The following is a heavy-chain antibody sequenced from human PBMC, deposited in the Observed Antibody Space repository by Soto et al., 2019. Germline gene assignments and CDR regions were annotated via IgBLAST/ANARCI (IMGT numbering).Heavy chain of an antibody. Sequence: ASVKVSCKASGYSFTGNSMHWVRQAPGQRLEWMGWINANNGNTKYSQKFQGRVTITRDTSASTAYMELNSLRADDTAVYYCARVGVGAYYFDYWGQGTLVTVSS. D-gene: IGHD1-26*01. CDR2: INANNGNT. J-gene: IGHJ4*02. V-gene: IGHV1-3*01. CDR3: ARVGVGAYYFDY. CDR1: GYSFTGNS.